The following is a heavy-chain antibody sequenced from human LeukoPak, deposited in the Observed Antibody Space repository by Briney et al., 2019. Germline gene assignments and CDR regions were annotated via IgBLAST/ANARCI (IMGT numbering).Heavy chain of an antibody. CDR3: AKDLKVGATYYYYMDV. CDR1: GFTFSNYG. Sequence: GGSLRLSCAASGFTFSNYGMHWVRQAPGKGLEWVAFIRFDDTSKFYADSVKGRFTIFRDNSKNVLSLQMNSLRVEDTAVYYCAKDLKVGATYYYYMDVWGKGTTVSVSS. CDR2: IRFDDTSK. V-gene: IGHV3-30*02. J-gene: IGHJ6*03. D-gene: IGHD1-26*01.